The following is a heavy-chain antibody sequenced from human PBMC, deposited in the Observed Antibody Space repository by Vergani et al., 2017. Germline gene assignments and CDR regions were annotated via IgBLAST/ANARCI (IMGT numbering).Heavy chain of an antibody. CDR2: IDPSDSYT. Sequence: EVQLVQSGAEVKKPGESLRISCKGSGYSFTSYWISWVRQMPGKGLEWMGRIDPSDSYTNYSPSFQGHVTISADKSIRTAYLQWSSLKASDTAMYYCARLVTGQQLGSVPYGMDVWGQGTTVTVSS. CDR3: ARLVTGQQLGSVPYGMDV. D-gene: IGHD6-13*01. J-gene: IGHJ6*02. V-gene: IGHV5-10-1*01. CDR1: GYSFTSYW.